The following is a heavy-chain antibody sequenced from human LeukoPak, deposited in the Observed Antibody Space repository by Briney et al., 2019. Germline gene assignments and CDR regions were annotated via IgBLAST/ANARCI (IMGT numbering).Heavy chain of an antibody. D-gene: IGHD6-19*01. V-gene: IGHV3-7*01. J-gene: IGHJ5*02. CDR1: GFTLSSYW. CDR2: IKQDGSDK. CDR3: ARYATSSGSRWLEP. Sequence: GGSLRLSCAASGFTLSSYWMSWVRQAPGKGLEWAAHIKQDGSDKYYVDSVKGRFTISRDNAKNSLYLQMNSLRAEDTAVYYCARYATSSGSRWLEPWGQGTLVTVSS.